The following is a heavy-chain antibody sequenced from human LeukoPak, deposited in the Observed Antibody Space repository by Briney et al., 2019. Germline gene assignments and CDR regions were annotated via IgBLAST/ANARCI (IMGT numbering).Heavy chain of an antibody. D-gene: IGHD5-24*01. CDR3: ARHPRDGATTYFDY. CDR2: VYYSGST. V-gene: IGHV4-39*01. J-gene: IGHJ4*02. Sequence: SETLSLTCTVSGGSISSDTYYWGWIRQPPGKGLEWIGSVYYSGSTYYNPPLKSRVTISVDTSKNQLSLKVTSVTAADTAVYYCARHPRDGATTYFDYWGQGTLVTVSS. CDR1: GGSISSDTYY.